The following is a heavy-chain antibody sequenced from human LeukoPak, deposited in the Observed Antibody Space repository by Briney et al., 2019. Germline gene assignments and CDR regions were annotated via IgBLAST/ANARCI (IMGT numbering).Heavy chain of an antibody. D-gene: IGHD1-26*01. Sequence: GGSLRLSCAASGFTFSSYEMNWVRQAPGKGLEWVSYISSSGSTIYYADSVKGRFTISRDNSKNTLYLQMNSLRAEDTAVYYCAPARGWELPDDAFDIWGQGTMVTVSS. V-gene: IGHV3-48*03. CDR3: APARGWELPDDAFDI. CDR2: ISSSGSTI. J-gene: IGHJ3*02. CDR1: GFTFSSYE.